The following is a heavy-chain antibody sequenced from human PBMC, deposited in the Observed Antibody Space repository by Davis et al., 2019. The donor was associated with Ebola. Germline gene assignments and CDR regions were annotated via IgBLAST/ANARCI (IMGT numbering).Heavy chain of an antibody. Sequence: ETLSLTCAVYGGSFSDYYWNWIRQPPGKGLEWIGEINHSGSTNYNPSLKSRVTISVDTSKNQFSLKLSSVTAADTAVYYCARIRGGVQGAHWFGPWGQGTLVTVSS. V-gene: IGHV4-34*01. CDR1: GGSFSDYY. CDR2: INHSGST. D-gene: IGHD3-16*01. J-gene: IGHJ5*02. CDR3: ARIRGGVQGAHWFGP.